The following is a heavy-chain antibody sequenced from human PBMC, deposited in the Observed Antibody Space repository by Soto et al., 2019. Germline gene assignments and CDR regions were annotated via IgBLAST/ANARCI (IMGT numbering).Heavy chain of an antibody. CDR1: GFTFSSYG. J-gene: IGHJ4*02. V-gene: IGHV3-30*18. CDR2: ISYDGSNK. Sequence: GGPRRSSCAASGFTFSSYGMHWVRQAPGKVLALVAVISYDGSNKYYADSVKGRFTISRDNSKNPLYLQMNSLRAEDTAVYYCANRQAPFKYWGQGTRVSVST. CDR3: ANRQAPFKY.